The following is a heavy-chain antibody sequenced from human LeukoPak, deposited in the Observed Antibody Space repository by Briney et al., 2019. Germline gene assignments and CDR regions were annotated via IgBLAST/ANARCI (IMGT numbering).Heavy chain of an antibody. Sequence: ETLSLTCTVSGGSISSSSYYWGWIRQPPGKGLEWIGSIYYSGSTYYNPSLKSRVTISVDTSKNQFSLKLSSVTAADTAVYYCAREKNYYYGMDVWGQGTTVTVSS. CDR1: GGSISSSSYY. V-gene: IGHV4-39*07. J-gene: IGHJ6*02. CDR2: IYYSGST. CDR3: AREKNYYYGMDV.